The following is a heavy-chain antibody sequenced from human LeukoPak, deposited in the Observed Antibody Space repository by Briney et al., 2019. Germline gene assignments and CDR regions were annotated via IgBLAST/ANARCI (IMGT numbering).Heavy chain of an antibody. CDR3: ARAERGGYSGYDYGMDL. J-gene: IGHJ6*04. D-gene: IGHD5-12*01. CDR2: ISYDGSNT. Sequence: GRSLRLSCAASGFTFSSYAMHWVRQAPGKGLEWVAVISYDGSNTYYADSVKGRFTISRDNSKNTLYLQMNSLRAEDTAVYYCARAERGGYSGYDYGMDLRGKGTTVTVSS. CDR1: GFTFSSYA. V-gene: IGHV3-30*04.